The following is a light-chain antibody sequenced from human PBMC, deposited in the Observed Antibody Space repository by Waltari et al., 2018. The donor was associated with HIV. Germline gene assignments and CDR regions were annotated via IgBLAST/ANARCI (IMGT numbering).Light chain of an antibody. CDR3: QQYGRSPIT. J-gene: IGKJ5*01. CDR1: QSGSGTY. Sequence: EILLTQSPGTLSLSPGERATLSCRASQSGSGTYLAWYQQKPGQAPRLLIYGTSSRATGTPIRFSGSGSGTDYTLTINTLEPEDFAVYFCQQYGRSPITFGQGTRLETK. CDR2: GTS. V-gene: IGKV3-20*01.